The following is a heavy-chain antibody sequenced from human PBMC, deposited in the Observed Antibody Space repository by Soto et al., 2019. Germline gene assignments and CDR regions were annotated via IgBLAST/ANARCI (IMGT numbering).Heavy chain of an antibody. D-gene: IGHD6-13*01. CDR3: ERWGSSGTFDY. V-gene: IGHV4-31*03. CDR2: IYYSGST. J-gene: IGHJ4*02. CDR1: GGSISSGGYY. Sequence: SETLSLTCTVSGGSISSGGYYWSWIRQHPGKGLEWIGYIYYSGSTYYNPSLKSRVTISVDTSKNQFSLKLSSVTAADTAVYYCERWGSSGTFDYWGQGTLVTV.